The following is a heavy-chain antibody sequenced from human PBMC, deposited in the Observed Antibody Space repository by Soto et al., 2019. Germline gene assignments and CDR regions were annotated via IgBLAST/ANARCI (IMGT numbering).Heavy chain of an antibody. Sequence: GGSLRLSCAASGFTFSSYGMHWVRQAPGKGLEWVAVISYDGSNKYYADSVKGRFTISRDNSKNTLYLQMNSLRAEDTAVYYCAKEHDRNGYWGQGTLVTVSS. J-gene: IGHJ4*02. D-gene: IGHD3-22*01. CDR3: AKEHDRNGY. CDR2: ISYDGSNK. V-gene: IGHV3-30*18. CDR1: GFTFSSYG.